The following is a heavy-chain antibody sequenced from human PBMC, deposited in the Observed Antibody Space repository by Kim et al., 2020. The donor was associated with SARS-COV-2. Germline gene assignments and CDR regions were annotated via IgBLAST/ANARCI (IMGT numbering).Heavy chain of an antibody. CDR3: ARHRFWSGYYPAEDYYYGMDV. J-gene: IGHJ6*02. Sequence: SETLSLTCTVSGGSISSYYWSWIRQPPGKGLEWIGYIYYSGSTNSNPSLKSRVTISVDTSKNQFSLKLSSVTAADTAVYYCARHRFWSGYYPAEDYYYGMDVWGQGTTVTVSS. D-gene: IGHD3-3*01. CDR1: GGSISSYY. V-gene: IGHV4-59*08. CDR2: IYYSGST.